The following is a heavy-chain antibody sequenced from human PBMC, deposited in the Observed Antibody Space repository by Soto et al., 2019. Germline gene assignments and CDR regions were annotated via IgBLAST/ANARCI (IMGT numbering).Heavy chain of an antibody. D-gene: IGHD4-17*01. CDR1: GFTFSSYG. V-gene: IGHV3-30*18. Sequence: ESGGGVVQPGRSLRLTCAGSGFTFSSYGMHWVRQAPGKGLEWVAIISYDGSNKYYADSVKGRFTISRDNSKNTLYLQMNCLRAEDTAVYYCAKTTGDYHLYWYFDLWGRGTLVTVS. CDR3: AKTTGDYHLYWYFDL. CDR2: ISYDGSNK. J-gene: IGHJ2*01.